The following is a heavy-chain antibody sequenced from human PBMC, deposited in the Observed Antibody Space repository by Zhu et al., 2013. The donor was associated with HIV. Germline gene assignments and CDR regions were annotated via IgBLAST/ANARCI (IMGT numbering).Heavy chain of an antibody. V-gene: IGHV3-23*01. Sequence: EVQLLESGGGLVQPGGSLRLSCAASGFTFSSYAMSWVRQAPGKGLEWVSAISGSGGSTYYADSVKGRFTISRDNSKNTLYLQMNSLRAEDTAVYYCAKGEDFWSGYYNYWYFDLWGRGTLVTVSS. CDR2: ISGSGGST. J-gene: IGHJ2*01. CDR3: AKGEDFWSGYYNYWYFDL. CDR1: GFTFSSYA. D-gene: IGHD3-3*01.